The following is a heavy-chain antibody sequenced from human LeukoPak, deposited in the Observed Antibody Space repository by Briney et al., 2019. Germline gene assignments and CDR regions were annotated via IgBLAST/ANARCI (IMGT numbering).Heavy chain of an antibody. V-gene: IGHV3-30*18. CDR2: ISYDGSNK. J-gene: IGHJ4*02. D-gene: IGHD3-10*01. CDR1: GFTFSSYG. Sequence: GGSLRLSCAASGFTFSSYGMHWVRQAPGKGLEWVAVISYDGSNKYYADSVKGRFTISRDNSKTTLYLQMNSLRAEDTAVYYCAKIEDPHFSESYYGSGNGIDYWGQGTLVTVSS. CDR3: AKIEDPHFSESYYGSGNGIDY.